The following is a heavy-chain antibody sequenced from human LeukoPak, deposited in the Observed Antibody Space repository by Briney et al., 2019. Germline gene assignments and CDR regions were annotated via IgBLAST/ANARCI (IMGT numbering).Heavy chain of an antibody. CDR1: GVSISRFY. CDR2: IYSGVPT. V-gene: IGHV4-4*09. J-gene: IGHJ4*02. D-gene: IGHD1-1*01. CDR3: VQTTGWPGFDY. Sequence: SETLSLTCTTSGVSISRFYWSWVRQPPGKGLEWIGNIYSGVPTYFNPSPKSRVIISVDTSKNQFSLNLTSMTAADTAMYYCVQTTGWPGFDYWGQGILVTVSS.